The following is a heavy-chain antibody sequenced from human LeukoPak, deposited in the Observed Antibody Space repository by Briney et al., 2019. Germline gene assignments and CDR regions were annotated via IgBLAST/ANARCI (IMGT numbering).Heavy chain of an antibody. V-gene: IGHV4-59*12. CDR2: IYYSGST. Sequence: SETLSLTCTVSGGSISSYYWSWIRQPPGKGLEWIGYIYYSGSTYYNPSLKSRVTISVDTSKNQFSLKLSSVTAADTAVYYCARVAYSSSSLPFDYWGQGTLVTASS. J-gene: IGHJ4*02. D-gene: IGHD6-6*01. CDR1: GGSISSYY. CDR3: ARVAYSSSSLPFDY.